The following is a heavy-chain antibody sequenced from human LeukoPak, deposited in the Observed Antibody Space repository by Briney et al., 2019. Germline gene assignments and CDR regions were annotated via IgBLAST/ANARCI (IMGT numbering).Heavy chain of an antibody. Sequence: GGSLRLSCAASGFTFSSYAMSWVRQAPGKGLEWVSAISGTSGSTYYADSVKGRFTISRDNSKNTLYLQMNSLRAEDTAVYFCARLSSWVFEIWGQGTMVTVSS. J-gene: IGHJ3*02. CDR2: ISGTSGST. CDR1: GFTFSSYA. D-gene: IGHD2-21*02. V-gene: IGHV3-23*01. CDR3: ARLSSWVFEI.